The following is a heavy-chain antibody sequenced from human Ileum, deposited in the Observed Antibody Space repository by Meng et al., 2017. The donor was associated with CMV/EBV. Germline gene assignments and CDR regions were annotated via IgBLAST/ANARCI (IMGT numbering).Heavy chain of an antibody. Sequence: GESLKISCKGSGYNFTTYWIGWVRQMRGKGLDWMGIIYPRDSKTISSPSFQGQVTISADTSIDTAYLQWSTLKASDTAMYYCAKYSRFTSSYPQNNFFDPWGQGTLVTVSS. CDR1: GYNFTTYW. CDR3: AKYSRFTSSYPQNNFFDP. V-gene: IGHV5-51*01. D-gene: IGHD3-16*01. J-gene: IGHJ5*02. CDR2: IYPRDSKT.